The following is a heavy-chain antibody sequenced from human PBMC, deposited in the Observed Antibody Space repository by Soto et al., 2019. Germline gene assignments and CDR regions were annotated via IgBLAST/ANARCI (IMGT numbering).Heavy chain of an antibody. CDR2: MNPNSGNT. CDR3: AIGRKIAAAEFDY. J-gene: IGHJ4*02. CDR1: GYTFTSYD. D-gene: IGHD6-13*01. Sequence: ASVKVSCKASGYTFTSYDINWVRQATGQGLEWMGWMNPNSGNTGYAQKFQGRVTMTRNTSISTAYMELSSLRSEDTAVYYCAIGRKIAAAEFDYWGQGTLVTVSS. V-gene: IGHV1-8*01.